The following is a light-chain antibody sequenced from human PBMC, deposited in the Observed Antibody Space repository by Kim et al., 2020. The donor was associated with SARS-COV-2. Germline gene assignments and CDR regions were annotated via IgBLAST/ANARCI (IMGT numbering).Light chain of an antibody. V-gene: IGKV3-11*01. CDR3: QQRSNWPIT. CDR2: DAF. CDR1: QSVSSY. J-gene: IGKJ5*01. Sequence: EIVLTQSPATLSLSPGERATPSCRASQSVSSYLAWYQQKPGQAPRLLIYDAFNRATGIPARFSGSGSGTDFTLTISSLEPEDFAVYYCQQRSNWPITFGQGTRLEIK.